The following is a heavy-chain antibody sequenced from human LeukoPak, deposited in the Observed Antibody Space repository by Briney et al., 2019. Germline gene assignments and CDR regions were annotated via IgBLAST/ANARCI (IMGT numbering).Heavy chain of an antibody. J-gene: IGHJ3*02. Sequence: ASVKVSCKASGYTFSGTGWYLYWLRQAPGQGLEWMGWINPNSGGTNYAQKFQGRVTMTRDTSISTAYMELSRLRSDDTAVYYCALYYYTPKAFDIWGQGTMVTVSS. D-gene: IGHD3-3*01. V-gene: IGHV1-2*02. CDR1: GYTFSGTGWY. CDR2: INPNSGGT. CDR3: ALYYYTPKAFDI.